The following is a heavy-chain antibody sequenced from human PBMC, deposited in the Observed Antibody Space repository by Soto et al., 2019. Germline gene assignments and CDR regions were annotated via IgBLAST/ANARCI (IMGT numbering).Heavy chain of an antibody. Sequence: GASVKVSCKASGGTFSSYAISWVRQAPGQGLEWMGGIIPIFGTANYAQKFQGRVTITADDSTSTAYMELSSLRSEDTAVYYCAGPAPTGSFDYWGQGTLVTVSS. CDR3: AGPAPTGSFDY. D-gene: IGHD1-1*01. CDR1: GGTFSSYA. J-gene: IGHJ4*02. V-gene: IGHV1-69*13. CDR2: IIPIFGTA.